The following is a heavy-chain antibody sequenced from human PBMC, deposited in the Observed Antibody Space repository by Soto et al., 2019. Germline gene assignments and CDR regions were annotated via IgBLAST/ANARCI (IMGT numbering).Heavy chain of an antibody. D-gene: IGHD1-26*01. J-gene: IGHJ4*02. CDR2: IKRKIDGETV. Sequence: EVQLLESGGGLLKPGESLRLSCAVSGFAFSGAWMTWVRQAPGKGLEWVGRIKRKIDGETVDYAAPVRGRFTISRDDSRNTLYRQMNSLKTEDTAMYYFTIGAGLTETDYWGQGALVTVPS. V-gene: IGHV3-15*01. CDR3: TIGAGLTETDY. CDR1: GFAFSGAW.